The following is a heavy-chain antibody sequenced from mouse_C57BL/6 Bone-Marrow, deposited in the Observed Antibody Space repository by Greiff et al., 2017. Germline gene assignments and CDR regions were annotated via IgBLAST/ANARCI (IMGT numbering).Heavy chain of an antibody. CDR2: ILPGSGST. J-gene: IGHJ3*01. CDR1: GYTFTGYW. CDR3: ARSLITTVVAPFAY. V-gene: IGHV1-9*01. Sequence: QVQLQQSGAELMKPGASVKLSCKATGYTFTGYWIEWVKQRPGHGLEWIGEILPGSGSTNYNEKFKGKATFTADTSSKTAYMQLSSLTTEDSAIYYCARSLITTVVAPFAYWGQGTLVTVSA. D-gene: IGHD1-1*01.